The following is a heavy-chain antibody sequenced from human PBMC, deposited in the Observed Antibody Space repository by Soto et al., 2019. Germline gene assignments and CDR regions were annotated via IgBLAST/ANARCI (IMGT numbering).Heavy chain of an antibody. Sequence: GGSLRLSCAASGFTFNNYGMHWVRQAPGKGLEWVVVISFDGRNTDFFDSVKGRFTISRDNSKNTLYLEMTSLRAEDTAVYYCAKDQVRFGHYDSSGLLGYWGQGTLVTVSS. CDR1: GFTFNNYG. CDR3: AKDQVRFGHYDSSGLLGY. V-gene: IGHV3-30*18. D-gene: IGHD3-22*01. J-gene: IGHJ4*02. CDR2: ISFDGRNT.